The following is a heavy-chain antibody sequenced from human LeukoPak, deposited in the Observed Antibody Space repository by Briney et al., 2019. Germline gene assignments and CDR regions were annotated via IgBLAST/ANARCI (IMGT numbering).Heavy chain of an antibody. V-gene: IGHV3-74*01. CDR3: ASLAVAGTGVDY. Sequence: PGGSLRLSCAASGFTFSSYWMHWVRQAPGKELVWVSRINSDGSSTSYADSVKGRFTISRDNAKNTLYLQMNSLRAEDTAVYYCASLAVAGTGVDYWGQGTLVTVSS. J-gene: IGHJ4*02. CDR1: GFTFSSYW. D-gene: IGHD6-19*01. CDR2: INSDGSST.